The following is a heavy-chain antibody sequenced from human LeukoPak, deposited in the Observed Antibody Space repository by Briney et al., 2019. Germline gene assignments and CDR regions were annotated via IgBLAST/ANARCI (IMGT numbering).Heavy chain of an antibody. CDR3: ARVGYTGTWYSSPPFDY. V-gene: IGHV3-33*01. J-gene: IGHJ4*02. CDR1: GFSFGTYS. D-gene: IGHD6-13*01. CDR2: IWYDGSNE. Sequence: PGRSLRLSCVVSGFSFGTYSMHWARQVPGKGLEWVAVIWYDGSNEDYADSVKGRFTISRDNSKNTLYLQMNSLRAEDTAVYYCARVGYTGTWYSSPPFDYWGQGTLVTVSS.